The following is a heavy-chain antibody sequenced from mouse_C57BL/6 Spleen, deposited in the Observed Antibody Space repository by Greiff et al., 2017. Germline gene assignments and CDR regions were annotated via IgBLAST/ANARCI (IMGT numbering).Heavy chain of an antibody. D-gene: IGHD1-1*01. CDR2: INPNNGGT. Sequence: VQLQQSGPELVKPGASVKIPCKASGYTFTDYNMDWVKQSHGKSLEWIGDINPNNGGTIYNQKFKGKATLTVDKSSSTAYMELRSLTSEDTAVYYCARLTTVPPTGYFDVWGTGTTVTVSS. J-gene: IGHJ1*03. CDR1: GYTFTDYN. V-gene: IGHV1-18*01. CDR3: ARLTTVPPTGYFDV.